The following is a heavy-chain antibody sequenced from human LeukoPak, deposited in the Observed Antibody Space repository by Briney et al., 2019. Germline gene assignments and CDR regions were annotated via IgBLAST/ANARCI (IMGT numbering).Heavy chain of an antibody. J-gene: IGHJ3*02. CDR3: ARDPSVRNAGAFDI. V-gene: IGHV3-21*01. CDR2: ISSSSSYI. D-gene: IGHD1-1*01. CDR1: GFTFSSYS. Sequence: GGSLRLSCAASGFTFSSYSMDWVRQAPGKGLEWVSSISSSSSYIYYADSVKGRFTISRDNAKNSLYLQMNSLRAEDTAVYYCARDPSVRNAGAFDIWGQGTMVTVSS.